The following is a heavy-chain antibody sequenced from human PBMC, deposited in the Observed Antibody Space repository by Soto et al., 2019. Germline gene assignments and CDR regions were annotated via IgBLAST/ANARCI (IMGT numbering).Heavy chain of an antibody. J-gene: IGHJ4*02. CDR1: GFTFSSYA. CDR2: ISGSGGGT. D-gene: IGHD1-1*01. V-gene: IGHV3-23*01. CDR3: AKFGMATTKRSPPYYIAY. Sequence: WGSLRLSCAASGFTFSSYAMSWVRQAPGKGLEWVSSISGSGGGTYYADSVKGRFTFSRDNSKNTLYLQMNSLRAEDTAVYYYAKFGMATTKRSPPYYIAYWGQGALVTVSS.